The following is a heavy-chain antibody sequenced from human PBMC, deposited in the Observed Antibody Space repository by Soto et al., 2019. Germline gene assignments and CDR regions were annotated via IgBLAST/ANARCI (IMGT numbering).Heavy chain of an antibody. J-gene: IGHJ6*02. CDR3: ASSEDNMVRGVSRGRTYCYYGMDV. D-gene: IGHD3-10*01. CDR2: LIPIFGTA. CDR1: VGTFRSYA. Sequence: QVQLVQSGAEVKKPGSSVKVSCNASVGTFRSYAISWVRQAPGRGLEWMGGLIPIFGTANYAQKFQRRVTITADESTSTAYMELSSLRSEDTAGYYCASSEDNMVRGVSRGRTYCYYGMDVWGQGTTVTVSS. V-gene: IGHV1-69*01.